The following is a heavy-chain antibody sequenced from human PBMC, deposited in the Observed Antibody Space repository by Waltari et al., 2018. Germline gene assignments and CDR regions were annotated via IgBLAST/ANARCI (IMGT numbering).Heavy chain of an antibody. V-gene: IGHV3-74*01. CDR1: GCTFRGFW. CDR2: INGDGSRT. J-gene: IGHJ4*02. CDR3: TRDWRNLGFDY. D-gene: IGHD1-7*01. Sequence: EAQLVESGGGSVQPGGSLSRPCVVSGCTFRGFWMHWVRQVPGKGLVWVSRINGDGSRTSYADAAKGRFTISRDNAENTLYLQMNSLRAEDTALYYCTRDWRNLGFDYWGQGTLVTVSS.